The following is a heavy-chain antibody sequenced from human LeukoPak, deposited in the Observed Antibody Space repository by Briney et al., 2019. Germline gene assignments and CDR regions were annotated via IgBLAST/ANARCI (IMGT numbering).Heavy chain of an antibody. Sequence: SETLSLTCTVSGGSISSYYWIWIRQPPGKGLEWIGEINHSGSTNYNPSLKSRVTISVDTSKNQFSLKLSSVTAADTAVYYCARSGYSSSWYVRGWFDPWGQGTLVTVSS. CDR3: ARSGYSSSWYVRGWFDP. D-gene: IGHD6-13*01. CDR2: INHSGST. CDR1: GGSISSYY. J-gene: IGHJ5*02. V-gene: IGHV4-34*01.